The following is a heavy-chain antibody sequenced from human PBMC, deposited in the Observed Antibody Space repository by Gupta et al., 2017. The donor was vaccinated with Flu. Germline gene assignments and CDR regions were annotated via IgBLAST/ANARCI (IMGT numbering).Heavy chain of an antibody. Sequence: GWVRQPPGKGLEWIANIYYDGRTYYNPSLRSRVSISADTPKNQFSLELTSVTAADTAVYYCARVEDDISTGYYLDFWGQGTLVTVSS. J-gene: IGHJ4*02. CDR3: ARVEDDISTGYYLDF. D-gene: IGHD3-9*01. V-gene: IGHV4-39*01. CDR2: IYYDGRT.